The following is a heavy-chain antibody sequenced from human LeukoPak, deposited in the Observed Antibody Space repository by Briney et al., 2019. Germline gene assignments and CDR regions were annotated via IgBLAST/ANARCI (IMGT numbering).Heavy chain of an antibody. CDR1: GGSISSSSNY. V-gene: IGHV4-39*01. Sequence: SETLSLTCTVSGGSISSSSNYWGWIRQPPGKGLEWIGSIYYSGSTYYNPSLKSRVTISVDTSKNQFSLKLSSVTAADTAVYYCARHARPSIVVVPAATPFDYWGQGTLVTVSS. J-gene: IGHJ4*02. CDR3: ARHARPSIVVVPAATPFDY. D-gene: IGHD2-2*01. CDR2: IYYSGST.